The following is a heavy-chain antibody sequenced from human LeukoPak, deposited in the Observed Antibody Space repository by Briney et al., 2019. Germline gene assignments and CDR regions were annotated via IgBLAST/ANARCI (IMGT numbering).Heavy chain of an antibody. J-gene: IGHJ4*01. D-gene: IGHD2-8*02. CDR2: INPGDGSTT. Sequence: PGGSLRLPCAGSGFTMSNDCMNWVRQAPGEGLVWVSHINPGDGSTTGYADSVKGRFTVSRDNAKNTLYLQMTSLKDGDTAVYYCVRDGMGTAPYDLWGQGTLVTVSS. CDR1: GFTMSNDC. V-gene: IGHV3-74*01. CDR3: VRDGMGTAPYDL.